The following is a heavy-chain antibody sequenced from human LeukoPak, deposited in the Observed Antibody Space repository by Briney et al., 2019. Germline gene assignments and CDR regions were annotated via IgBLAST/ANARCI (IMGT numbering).Heavy chain of an antibody. V-gene: IGHV1-2*04. CDR2: INPNSGGT. Sequence: ASVEVSCKASGYTFTGYYMHWVRQAPGQGLEWMGWINPNSGGTNYAQKFQGWVTMTRDTSISTAYMELSRLRSDDTAVYYCARAMYSSGWQHYFDYWGQGTLVTVSS. D-gene: IGHD6-19*01. CDR1: GYTFTGYY. J-gene: IGHJ4*02. CDR3: ARAMYSSGWQHYFDY.